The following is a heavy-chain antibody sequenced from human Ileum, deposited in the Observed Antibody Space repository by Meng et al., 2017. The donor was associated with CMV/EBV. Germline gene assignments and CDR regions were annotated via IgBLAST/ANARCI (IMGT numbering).Heavy chain of an antibody. CDR3: AKDRAAAGNADY. Sequence: GESLKISCAASGFTFSNYGMHWVRQAPGKLLEWVAFTRYDGTDNKYVDSVKGRFTISRDNSRNTLYLQMNSLKVEDTAVYYCAKDRAAAGNADYWGQGTLVTVSS. CDR1: GFTFSNYG. J-gene: IGHJ4*02. D-gene: IGHD6-13*01. CDR2: TRYDGTDN. V-gene: IGHV3-30*02.